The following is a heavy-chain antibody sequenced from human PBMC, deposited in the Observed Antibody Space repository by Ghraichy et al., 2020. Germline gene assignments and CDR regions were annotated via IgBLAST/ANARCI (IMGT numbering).Heavy chain of an antibody. CDR2: INHSGST. J-gene: IGHJ3*01. CDR1: GATIGSGSYY. CDR3: ARYSSNSYDDAFDS. Sequence: LETLSLTCTVSGATIGSGSYYWSWVRQPPGKGLEWIGEINHSGSTKYNPSLKSRVTISVDTSKNQFSLKLNSVIAADTAVYYCARYSSNSYDDAFDSWGRGTLVTVSS. D-gene: IGHD6-13*01. V-gene: IGHV4-39*07.